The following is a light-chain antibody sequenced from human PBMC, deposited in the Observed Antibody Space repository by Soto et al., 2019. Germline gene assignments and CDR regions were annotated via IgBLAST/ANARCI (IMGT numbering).Light chain of an antibody. CDR1: SSDVGGYNY. V-gene: IGLV2-14*01. CDR2: DVS. J-gene: IGLJ1*01. Sequence: QSVLTQAASVSGSPGQSIGISCTGTSSDVGGYNYVSWYQQHPGKAPKLMVYDVSNRPSGVSNRSSGSKSGNTASLTISGLQAEDEADYYCSSYTSSSTYVFGTGTKVTVL. CDR3: SSYTSSSTYV.